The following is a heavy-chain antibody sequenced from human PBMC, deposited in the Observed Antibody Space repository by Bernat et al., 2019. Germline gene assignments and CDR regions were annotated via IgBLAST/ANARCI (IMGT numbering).Heavy chain of an antibody. CDR2: INHSGST. CDR3: ASPYGSGRYGALDY. CDR1: GGSFSGYY. D-gene: IGHD3-10*01. J-gene: IGHJ4*02. V-gene: IGHV4-34*01. Sequence: QVQLQQWGAGLLKPSETLSLTCAVYGGSFSGYYWSWIRQPPGKGLEWIGEINHSGSTNYNPSLKSRVTISVDTSKNQFSLKLSSVTAADTAVYYCASPYGSGRYGALDYWGQGTLVTVSS.